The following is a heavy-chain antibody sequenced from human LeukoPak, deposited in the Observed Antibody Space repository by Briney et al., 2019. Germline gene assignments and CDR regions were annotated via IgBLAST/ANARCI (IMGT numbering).Heavy chain of an antibody. CDR3: TRGPGYDYVWGSYRADY. J-gene: IGHJ4*02. Sequence: PGGSLRLSCAASGFTFSSYAMSWVRQAPGRGLEYVSAITSSGGSTFYADSVKGRFTISRDNSKNTLYLQMGSLRADDMAVYYCTRGPGYDYVWGSYRADYWGQGTLVTVSS. V-gene: IGHV3-64*02. CDR2: ITSSGGST. D-gene: IGHD3-16*02. CDR1: GFTFSSYA.